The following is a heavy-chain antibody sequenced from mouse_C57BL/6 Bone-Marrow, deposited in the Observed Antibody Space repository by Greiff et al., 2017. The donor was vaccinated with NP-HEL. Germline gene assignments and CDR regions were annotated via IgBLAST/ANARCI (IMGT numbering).Heavy chain of an antibody. CDR2: INPNNGGT. CDR1: GYTFTDYN. Sequence: EVKLQQSGPELVKPGASVKIPCKASGYTFTDYNMDWVKQSHGKSLEWIGDINPNNGGTIYNQKFKGKATLTVDKSSSTAYMELRSLTSEDTAVYYCARSYYDYDEYYAMDYWGQGTSVTVSS. CDR3: ARSYYDYDEYYAMDY. J-gene: IGHJ4*01. V-gene: IGHV1-18*01. D-gene: IGHD2-4*01.